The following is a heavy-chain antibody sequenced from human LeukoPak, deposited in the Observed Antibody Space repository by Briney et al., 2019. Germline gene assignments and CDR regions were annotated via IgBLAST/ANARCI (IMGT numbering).Heavy chain of an antibody. J-gene: IGHJ4*02. CDR2: IYYSGST. D-gene: IGHD6-13*01. CDR3: AKGAGYSSNWNFDY. CDR1: GGSISSYY. Sequence: SETLSLTCTVSGGSISSYYWSWIRQPPGKGLEWIGYIYYSGSTNYNPSLKSRVTISVDTSKNQFSLKLSSVTAADTAGYYCAKGAGYSSNWNFDYWGQGTLVTVSS. V-gene: IGHV4-59*01.